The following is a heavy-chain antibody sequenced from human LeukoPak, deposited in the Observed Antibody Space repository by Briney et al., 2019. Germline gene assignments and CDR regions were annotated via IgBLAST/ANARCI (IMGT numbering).Heavy chain of an antibody. CDR2: IYYSGST. Sequence: SETLSLTCTVPGGSISSYYWSWIRQPPGKGLEWIGYIYYSGSTNYNPSLKSRVTISVDMSKNQFSLKLSSVTAADTAVYFCARGPYSYDSSGAFDIWGQGTMVTVSS. D-gene: IGHD3-22*01. CDR1: GGSISSYY. J-gene: IGHJ3*02. CDR3: ARGPYSYDSSGAFDI. V-gene: IGHV4-59*08.